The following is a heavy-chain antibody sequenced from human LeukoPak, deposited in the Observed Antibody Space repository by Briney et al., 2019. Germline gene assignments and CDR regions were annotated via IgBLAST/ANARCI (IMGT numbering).Heavy chain of an antibody. J-gene: IGHJ5*02. V-gene: IGHV3-21*04. CDR1: GFTFSSYS. CDR3: AKDPTDYGDYREWFDP. D-gene: IGHD4-17*01. CDR2: ISSSSSYI. Sequence: GGSLRLSCAASGFTFSSYSMNWVRQAPGKGLEWVSSISSSSSYIYYADSVKGRFTISRDNAKNMLYLQMNSLRAEDTAVYYCAKDPTDYGDYREWFDPWGQGTLVTVSS.